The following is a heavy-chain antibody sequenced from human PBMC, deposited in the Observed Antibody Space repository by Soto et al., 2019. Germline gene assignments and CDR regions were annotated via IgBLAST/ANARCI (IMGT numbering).Heavy chain of an antibody. CDR2: IYHSGST. J-gene: IGHJ6*02. CDR1: GGSISSSNW. V-gene: IGHV4-4*02. Sequence: SETLSLTCAVSGGSISSSNWWSWVRQPPGKGLEWIGEIYHSGSTNYNPSLKSRVTISVDKSKNQFSLKLSSVTAADTAVYYCARAHFSGLRWRTSYYYGMDVWGQGTTVTVSS. CDR3: ARAHFSGLRWRTSYYYGMDV. D-gene: IGHD4-17*01.